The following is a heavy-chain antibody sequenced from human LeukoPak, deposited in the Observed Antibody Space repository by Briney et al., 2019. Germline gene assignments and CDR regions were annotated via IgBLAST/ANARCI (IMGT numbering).Heavy chain of an antibody. Sequence: PGGSLRLSCAASGFTFSSYAMSWVRQAPGKGLEWVSVIYSCGSTYYADSVKGRFTISRDNSKNTLYLQMNSLRAEDTAVYYCAREAYSYGPVIDYWGQGTLVTVSS. J-gene: IGHJ4*02. V-gene: IGHV3-66*01. D-gene: IGHD5-18*01. CDR1: GFTFSSYA. CDR3: AREAYSYGPVIDY. CDR2: IYSCGST.